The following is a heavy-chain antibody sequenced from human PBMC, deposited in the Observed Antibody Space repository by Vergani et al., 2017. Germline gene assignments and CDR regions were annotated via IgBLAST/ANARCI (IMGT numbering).Heavy chain of an antibody. CDR1: GYTFTGYW. J-gene: IGHJ4*02. D-gene: IGHD3-22*01. CDR2: IIPIFGTA. CDR3: ARVGQNYYDSSGYHNRYYFDY. V-gene: IGHV1-69*01. Sequence: QVQLVQSGAEVKKPGASVKVSCKASGYTFTGYWMHWVRQAPGQGLEWMGGIIPIFGTANYAQKFQGRVTITADESTSTAYMELSSLRSEDTAVYYCARVGQNYYDSSGYHNRYYFDYWGQGTLVTVSS.